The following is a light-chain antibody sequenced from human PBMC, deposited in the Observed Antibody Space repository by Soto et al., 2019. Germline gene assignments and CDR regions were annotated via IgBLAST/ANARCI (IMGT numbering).Light chain of an antibody. Sequence: EIVLTQSPDTLSLSPGERATLSCRASQSVSSGYLAWYQQKPGQAPRLLISGASKRATVIPDRFSGSGSGTDFTLIISRLEPEDFAVYYCQQYGSLPPWTFGQGNKVEI. J-gene: IGKJ1*01. V-gene: IGKV3-20*01. CDR2: GAS. CDR1: QSVSSGY. CDR3: QQYGSLPPWT.